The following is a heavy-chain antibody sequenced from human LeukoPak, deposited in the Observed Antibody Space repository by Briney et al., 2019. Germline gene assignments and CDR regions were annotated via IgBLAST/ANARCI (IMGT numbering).Heavy chain of an antibody. CDR1: GYTFTGYY. V-gene: IGHV1-2*02. CDR2: INPNSGGT. Sequence: ASVKVSCKASGYTFTGYYMHWVRQAPGQGVECMGWINPNSGGTNYAQKFQGRITMTRDTSISTAYMEVSRLRSDDTAVYYCARENGPHYALDYWGQGTLVTVSS. D-gene: IGHD3-16*01. J-gene: IGHJ4*02. CDR3: ARENGPHYALDY.